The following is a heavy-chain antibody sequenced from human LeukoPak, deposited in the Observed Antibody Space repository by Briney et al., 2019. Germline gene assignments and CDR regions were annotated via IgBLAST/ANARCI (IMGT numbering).Heavy chain of an antibody. Sequence: GGSLRLSCAASGFSFSTYAIHWVRQAPGKGLEWVAVISYDGSNKYYADSVKGRFTISRDNSKNTLYLQMNSLRAEDTAVYYCARGYCSSTSCYTFEYYYMDVWGKGTTVTVSS. CDR1: GFSFSTYA. J-gene: IGHJ6*03. CDR3: ARGYCSSTSCYTFEYYYMDV. CDR2: ISYDGSNK. V-gene: IGHV3-30-3*01. D-gene: IGHD2-2*02.